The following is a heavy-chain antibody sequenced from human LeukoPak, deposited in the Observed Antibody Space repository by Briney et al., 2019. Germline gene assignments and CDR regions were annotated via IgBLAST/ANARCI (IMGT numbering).Heavy chain of an antibody. V-gene: IGHV3-21*04. Sequence: GGSLRLSCVASGISFSDYGMNWIYGMNWVRQAPGKGLEWVSYISNSGSYIYYADSVKGRFTISRDSARNTLYLQMSSLRAEDTALYYCASRPGHSNDWYVGIDYWGQGTLVTVSS. CDR2: ISNSGSYI. D-gene: IGHD6-13*01. J-gene: IGHJ4*02. CDR1: GISFSDYGMNWIYG. CDR3: ASRPGHSNDWYVGIDY.